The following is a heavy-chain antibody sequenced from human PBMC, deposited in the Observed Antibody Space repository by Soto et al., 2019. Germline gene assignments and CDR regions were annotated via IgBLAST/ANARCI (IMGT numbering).Heavy chain of an antibody. V-gene: IGHV4-39*01. CDR1: GGSITSSSVY. Sequence: SETLSLTCTVSGGSITSSSVYWGWIRQPPGKGLEWIGSIYYSGSTYYNPSLKSRVTISADTSKNQFSLKLTSVTAADTAVYYCARPYNNYFDPWGQGTLVTVSS. J-gene: IGHJ5*02. CDR3: ARPYNNYFDP. CDR2: IYYSGST. D-gene: IGHD2-21*01.